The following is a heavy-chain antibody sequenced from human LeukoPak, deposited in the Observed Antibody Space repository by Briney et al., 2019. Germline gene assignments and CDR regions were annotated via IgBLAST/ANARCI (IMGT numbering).Heavy chain of an antibody. CDR3: AKEQSSSGFFDY. CDR2: ISGRGDRI. J-gene: IGHJ4*02. CDR1: GFTFSSYA. D-gene: IGHD6-6*01. Sequence: PGGSLRLSCAASGFTFSSYAMSWVRQAPGKGLEWVSAISGRGDRIYYADSVKGRFTISRDNSKNTLYLQMNSLRAEDTAVYYCAKEQSSSGFFDYWGQGTLVTVSS. V-gene: IGHV3-23*01.